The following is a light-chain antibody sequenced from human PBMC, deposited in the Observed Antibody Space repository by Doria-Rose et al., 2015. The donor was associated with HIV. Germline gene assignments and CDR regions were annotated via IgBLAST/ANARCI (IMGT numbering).Light chain of an antibody. CDR1: QDISNY. CDR3: QQYYGYPPT. V-gene: IGKV1-8*01. Sequence: AIRMTQSPSSLSASTGDRVTITCRASQDISNYLAWYQQKPGKAPELLIYAASTLQSGVPSRFSGSGSGTDFTLTISYLQSEDFATYYCQQYYGYPPTFGQGTKVEVK. J-gene: IGKJ1*01. CDR2: AAS.